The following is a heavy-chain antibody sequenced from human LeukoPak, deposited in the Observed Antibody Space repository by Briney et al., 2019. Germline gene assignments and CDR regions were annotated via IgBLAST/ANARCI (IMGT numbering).Heavy chain of an antibody. CDR1: AGSISSSSYY. CDR2: IYYSGST. CDR3: ARRSGSQGWFDP. J-gene: IGHJ5*02. D-gene: IGHD1-26*01. Sequence: TSETLSLTCTVSAGSISSSSYYWGSIRQPPGKGLEWIGSIYYSGSTYYNPSLKNRVTISVDTSKNQFTLKLSSVTAADTAVYYCARRSGSQGWFDPWGQGTLVTVSS. V-gene: IGHV4-39*01.